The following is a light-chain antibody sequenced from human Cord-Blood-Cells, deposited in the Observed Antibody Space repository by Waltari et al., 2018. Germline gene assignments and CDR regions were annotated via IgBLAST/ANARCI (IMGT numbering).Light chain of an antibody. CDR2: GAS. J-gene: IGKJ1*01. CDR3: QQYGSSPPRT. CDR1: QSVSSSY. Sequence: TRFSGTLSLYTGERATLSCRASQSVSSSYLAWYQQKPGQAPRLLIYGASSRATGIPDRFSGSGSGTDVTLTISRLEPEDFAVYYCQQYGSSPPRTFGQGTKVEIK. V-gene: IGKV3-20*01.